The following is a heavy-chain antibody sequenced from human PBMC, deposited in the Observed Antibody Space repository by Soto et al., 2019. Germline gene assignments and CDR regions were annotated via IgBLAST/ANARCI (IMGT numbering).Heavy chain of an antibody. Sequence: SETLSLTCIVSGGSISEKYWNWARQPPGKGLEWIGLIFANGHTDYNPSLKSRVTMSVDASKNQFSLRLTSMTAADTAVYYCVASLAASGLNWLDPWGRGTLVTVSS. CDR2: IFANGHT. V-gene: IGHV4-4*07. CDR1: GGSISEKY. J-gene: IGHJ5*02. CDR3: VASLAASGLNWLDP. D-gene: IGHD6-13*01.